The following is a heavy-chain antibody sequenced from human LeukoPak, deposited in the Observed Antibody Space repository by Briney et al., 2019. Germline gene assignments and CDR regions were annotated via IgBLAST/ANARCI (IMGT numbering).Heavy chain of an antibody. CDR1: EFSVGSNY. CDR3: ARDKIEGPTLFDY. CDR2: IYSGGST. Sequence: GGSLRLSCAASEFSVGSNYMTWVRQAPGKGLEWVSLIYSGGSTYYADSVKGRFTISRDNAKNSLFLQMNSLRAEDTAVYYCARDKIEGPTLFDYWGQGTLVTVSS. V-gene: IGHV3-66*01. J-gene: IGHJ4*02.